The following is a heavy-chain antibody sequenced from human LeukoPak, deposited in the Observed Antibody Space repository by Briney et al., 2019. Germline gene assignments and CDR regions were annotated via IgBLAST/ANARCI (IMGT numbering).Heavy chain of an antibody. J-gene: IGHJ3*02. CDR1: GGTFSSYA. Sequence: SVKVSCKASGGTFSSYAISWVRQAPGQGLEWMGRIIPIFGTANYAQKFQGRVTITTDESTSTGYMELSSLRSEDTAVYYCARAPYPRYYYDSSGYGFDIWGQGTMVTVSS. V-gene: IGHV1-69*05. CDR3: ARAPYPRYYYDSSGYGFDI. CDR2: IIPIFGTA. D-gene: IGHD3-22*01.